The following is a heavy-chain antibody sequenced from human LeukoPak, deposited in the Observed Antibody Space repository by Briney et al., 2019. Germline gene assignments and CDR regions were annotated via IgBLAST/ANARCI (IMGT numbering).Heavy chain of an antibody. Sequence: SETLSLTCAVYGGSFSGYYWSWIRQPPGKGLEWIGEINHSGSTNYNPSLKSRVTISVDTSKNQSSLKLSSVTAADTAVYYCARGLYGSGSYGGSFWFDPWGQGTLVTVSS. D-gene: IGHD3-10*01. CDR2: INHSGST. CDR3: ARGLYGSGSYGGSFWFDP. J-gene: IGHJ5*02. V-gene: IGHV4-34*01. CDR1: GGSFSGYY.